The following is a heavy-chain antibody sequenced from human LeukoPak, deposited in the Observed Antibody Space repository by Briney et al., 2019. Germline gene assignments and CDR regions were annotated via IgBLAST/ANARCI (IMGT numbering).Heavy chain of an antibody. CDR2: IIPILGIT. Sequence: GASVKVSCKASGGTFNSYTISWVRQAPGQGLEWMGRIIPILGITNYAQKFQGRVTITADKSTSTAYMELSSLRSEDTAVYYCAGGITIFGVVTNEYDHNWFDPWGQGTLVTVSS. V-gene: IGHV1-69*02. CDR3: AGGITIFGVVTNEYDHNWFDP. J-gene: IGHJ5*02. D-gene: IGHD3-3*01. CDR1: GGTFNSYT.